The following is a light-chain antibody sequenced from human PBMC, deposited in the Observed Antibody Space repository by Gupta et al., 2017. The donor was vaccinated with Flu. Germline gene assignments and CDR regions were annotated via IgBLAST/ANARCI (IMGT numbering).Light chain of an antibody. CDR2: QAS. V-gene: IGKV1-5*03. J-gene: IGKJ1*01. CDR1: QNIHNC. CDR3: QQYNSYSWT. Sequence: DIQMTQSPSTLSASVGDRVTITCRASQNIHNCLAWYQQKPGKAPNLLIYQASSLESGVPSRFSGSGSGTEFTLTISSLQPDDFATYYCQQYNSYSWTFGQGTKVEIK.